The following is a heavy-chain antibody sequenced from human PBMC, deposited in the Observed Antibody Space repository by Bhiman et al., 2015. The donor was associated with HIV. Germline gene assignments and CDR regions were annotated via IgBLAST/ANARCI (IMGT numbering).Heavy chain of an antibody. CDR1: GFSFSDYS. CDR2: ISSSSSYI. J-gene: IGHJ4*02. D-gene: IGHD2-21*01. Sequence: EVQLMESGGGLVNPGGSLRLSCAASGFSFSDYSMNWVRQAPGKGLEWVASISSSSSYIHYADSVKGRFTISRDNGKNSLFLQMNSLRVEDTAVYYCARDRAVVLEFDYWGQGTLVTVSS. V-gene: IGHV3-21*01. CDR3: ARDRAVVLEFDY.